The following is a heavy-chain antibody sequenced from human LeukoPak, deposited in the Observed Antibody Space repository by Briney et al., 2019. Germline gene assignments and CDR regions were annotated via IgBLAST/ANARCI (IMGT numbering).Heavy chain of an antibody. V-gene: IGHV5-51*01. J-gene: IGHJ4*02. CDR1: GYSFPNYW. Sequence: GESLKISCKGSGYSFPNYWIGWVRQMPGKGLEWMGNIYPADSDTRYSPSFQGQATISADKSISSAYLQWSSLKASDTAMYYCARRKGDGYNSPFDYWGQGILVTVSS. CDR2: IYPADSDT. CDR3: ARRKGDGYNSPFDY. D-gene: IGHD5-24*01.